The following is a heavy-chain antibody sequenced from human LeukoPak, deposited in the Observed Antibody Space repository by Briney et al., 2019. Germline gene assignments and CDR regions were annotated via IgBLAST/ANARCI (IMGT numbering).Heavy chain of an antibody. Sequence: AAAKVSCKASGYAFTSYGISWVRQAPGQGLEWMGWISAYNGNTNYAQKLQGRVTMTTDTSTSTAYMELRSLRSDDTAVYYCARSYGAYYFDYWGQGTLVTVSS. D-gene: IGHD4-17*01. J-gene: IGHJ4*02. CDR2: ISAYNGNT. CDR1: GYAFTSYG. CDR3: ARSYGAYYFDY. V-gene: IGHV1-18*01.